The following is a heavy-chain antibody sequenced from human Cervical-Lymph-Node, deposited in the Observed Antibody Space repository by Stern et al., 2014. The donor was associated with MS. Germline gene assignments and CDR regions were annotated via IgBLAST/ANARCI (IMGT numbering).Heavy chain of an antibody. Sequence: QVQLVQSGAEVRRPGASVKVACKASGFTFTSCYMHWVRQAPGKGLEWMGWINANSGGPNSSQKFLGRVTLLRDSSISPASLELTGLTSDDTAIYYCARNKSTVTTPYFDYWGQGTLVTVPS. CDR3: ARNKSTVTTPYFDY. J-gene: IGHJ4*02. D-gene: IGHD4-17*01. V-gene: IGHV1-2*02. CDR2: INANSGGP. CDR1: GFTFTSCY.